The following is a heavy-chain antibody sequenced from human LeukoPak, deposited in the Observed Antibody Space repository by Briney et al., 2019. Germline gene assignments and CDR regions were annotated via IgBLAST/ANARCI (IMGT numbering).Heavy chain of an antibody. D-gene: IGHD2-15*01. CDR1: GFTFSSYA. V-gene: IGHV3-21*01. Sequence: GGSLRLSCAASGFTFSSYAMSWVRQAPGKGLEWVSSISSSSSYIYYADSVKGRFTISRDNAKNSLYLQMNSLRAEDTAVYYCARVDNIVVVVAANEGWFDPWGQGTLVTISS. J-gene: IGHJ5*02. CDR2: ISSSSSYI. CDR3: ARVDNIVVVVAANEGWFDP.